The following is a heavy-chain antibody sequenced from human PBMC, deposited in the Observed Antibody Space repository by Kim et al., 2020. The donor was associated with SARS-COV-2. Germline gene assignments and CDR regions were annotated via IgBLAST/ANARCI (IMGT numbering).Heavy chain of an antibody. CDR3: ARDRNSSSWGVYYYYGMD. V-gene: IGHV3-30*04. CDR2: ISYDGSNK. J-gene: IGHJ6*01. Sequence: LSLTCAASGFTFSSYAMHWVRQAPGKVLEWVAVISYDGSNKYYADSVKGRFTISRDNSKNTLYLQMNSLRAEDTAVYYCARDRNSSSWGVYYYYGMD. D-gene: IGHD6-13*01. CDR1: GFTFSSYA.